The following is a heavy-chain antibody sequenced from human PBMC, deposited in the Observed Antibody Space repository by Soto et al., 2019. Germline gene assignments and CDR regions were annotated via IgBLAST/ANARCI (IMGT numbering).Heavy chain of an antibody. V-gene: IGHV3-33*01. Sequence: QPGGSLRLSCAASGFTFSSYGMHWVRQAPGKGLEWVAVIWYDGSNKYYADSVKGRFTISRDNSKNTLYLQMNSLRAEDTAVYYCARDQATVPNNWFDPWGQGTLVTVSS. CDR2: IWYDGSNK. CDR3: ARDQATVPNNWFDP. CDR1: GFTFSSYG. D-gene: IGHD4-17*01. J-gene: IGHJ5*02.